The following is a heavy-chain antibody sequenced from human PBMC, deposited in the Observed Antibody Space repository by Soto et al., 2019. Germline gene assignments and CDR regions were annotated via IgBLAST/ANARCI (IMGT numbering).Heavy chain of an antibody. CDR3: ARDFTGGLVAATEGYLFEP. J-gene: IGHJ5*02. CDR2: IVHILRIA. CDR1: GGTFSSYT. Sequence: ASVKVSCKASGGTFSSYTISWVRQTPGQGLEWMRRIVHILRIANYAQKYKDRVTITADKSTRTTNMELSSLRSEDTVVYFCARDFTGGLVAATEGYLFEPWGQGALV. D-gene: IGHD2-15*01. V-gene: IGHV1-69*04.